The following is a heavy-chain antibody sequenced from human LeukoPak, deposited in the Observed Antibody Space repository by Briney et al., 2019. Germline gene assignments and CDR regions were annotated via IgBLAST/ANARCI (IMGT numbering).Heavy chain of an antibody. V-gene: IGHV4-34*01. CDR2: INHSGST. Sequence: PSETLSLTCAVYGGSFSGYYWSWIRQPPGKGLEWIGEINHSGSTNYNPSLKSRVTISVDTSKNQFSLKLSSVTAADTAVYYCAGPGRISSTWGQGTLVTVSS. D-gene: IGHD2-15*01. J-gene: IGHJ5*02. CDR1: GGSFSGYY. CDR3: AGPGRISST.